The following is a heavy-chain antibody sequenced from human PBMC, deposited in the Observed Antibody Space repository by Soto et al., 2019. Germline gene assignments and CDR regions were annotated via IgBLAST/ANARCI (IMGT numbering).Heavy chain of an antibody. CDR2: INPGNGNT. CDR1: GYIFANYP. J-gene: IGHJ5*02. CDR3: ARVVRHVSGSGDKWIDP. D-gene: IGHD2-8*01. Sequence: ASVKVSCKASGYIFANYPMQWVRQAPGQGLERMGWINPGNGNTKYSQKFQGRLTITRDTSATTVYMELSSLTSKDTAMYYCARVVRHVSGSGDKWIDPWCQGTLGTVSS. V-gene: IGHV1-3*01.